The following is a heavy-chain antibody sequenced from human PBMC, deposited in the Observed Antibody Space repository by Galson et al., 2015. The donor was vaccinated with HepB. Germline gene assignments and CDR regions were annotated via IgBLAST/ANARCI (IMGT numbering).Heavy chain of an antibody. CDR1: GGTFSSYA. V-gene: IGHV1-69*13. CDR3: ARGGYSSSWYGDY. Sequence: SVKVSCKASGGTFSSYAISWVRQAPGQGLEWMGGIIPIFGTANYAQKFQGRVTITADESTSTAYMELSSLRSEDTAVHYCARGGYSSSWYGDYWGQGTLVTVSS. J-gene: IGHJ4*02. CDR2: IIPIFGTA. D-gene: IGHD6-13*01.